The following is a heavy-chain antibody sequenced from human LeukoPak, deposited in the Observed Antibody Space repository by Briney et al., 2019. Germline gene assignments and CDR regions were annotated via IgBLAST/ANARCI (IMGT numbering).Heavy chain of an antibody. CDR2: INADGSTT. CDR1: GFTFGNSW. Sequence: GGSLRLSCAASGFTFGNSWVHWVRQAPGKGLVWVSLINADGSTTSYADSVKGRFTISRDNARNTLSLEMNSLTIEDTAVYYCIVVVEPPNSDGFDVWGQGTMITVSS. D-gene: IGHD1-14*01. CDR3: IVVVEPPNSDGFDV. V-gene: IGHV3-74*01. J-gene: IGHJ3*01.